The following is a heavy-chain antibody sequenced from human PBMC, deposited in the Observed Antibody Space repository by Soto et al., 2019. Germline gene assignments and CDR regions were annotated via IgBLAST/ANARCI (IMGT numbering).Heavy chain of an antibody. CDR2: ISYDGSNK. J-gene: IGHJ4*02. V-gene: IGHV3-30-3*01. CDR1: GFTFSSYA. D-gene: IGHD6-13*01. CDR3: ARDHGPYSSSWYWVY. Sequence: QVQLVESGGGVVQPGRSLRLSCAASGFTFSSYAMHWVRQAPGKGLEWVAVISYDGSNKYYADSVKGRFTISRDNSKNTLYLQMNSLRAEDTAVYYCARDHGPYSSSWYWVYWGQGTLVTVSS.